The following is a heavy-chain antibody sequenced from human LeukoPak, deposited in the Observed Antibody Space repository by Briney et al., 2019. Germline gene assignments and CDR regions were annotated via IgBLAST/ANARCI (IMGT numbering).Heavy chain of an antibody. CDR3: ARDYLCAFDI. D-gene: IGHD5-12*01. J-gene: IGHJ3*02. CDR2: INTDGSST. Sequence: GGSLRLSCAASGCTFSSYGMHWVRQGPGKGLVWVSRINTDGSSTSNADSVKGRFTISRDNAKNTLYLQMNSLRAEDTAVYYCARDYLCAFDIWGQGTMVTVSS. CDR1: GCTFSSYG. V-gene: IGHV3-74*01.